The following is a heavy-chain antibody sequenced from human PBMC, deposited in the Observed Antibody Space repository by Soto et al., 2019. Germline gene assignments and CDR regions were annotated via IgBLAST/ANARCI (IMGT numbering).Heavy chain of an antibody. Sequence: SETLSLTCTVSGGSISNYYWSWIRQPAGKGLEWIGRIYTSGSTYYNPSLKSRVTISVDTSKNQFSLKLSSVTAADTAVYYCARVSSGSAVVYFDYWGQGTLVTVSS. V-gene: IGHV4-4*07. J-gene: IGHJ4*02. CDR3: ARVSSGSAVVYFDY. CDR2: IYTSGST. D-gene: IGHD3-22*01. CDR1: GGSISNYY.